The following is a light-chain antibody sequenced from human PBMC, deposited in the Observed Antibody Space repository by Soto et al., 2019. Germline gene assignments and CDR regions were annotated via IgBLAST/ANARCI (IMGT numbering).Light chain of an antibody. CDR1: SSNIGSNY. Sequence: QSVLTQPPSASGTPGQRVTISCSGSSSNIGSNYVYWYHQLPGTAPKLLIYSNNRRPSGVPDRFSGSKSGTSASLAISGLRSEDEADYYCAAWDDSLSGYVFGTGTKVTVL. J-gene: IGLJ1*01. V-gene: IGLV1-47*02. CDR3: AAWDDSLSGYV. CDR2: SNN.